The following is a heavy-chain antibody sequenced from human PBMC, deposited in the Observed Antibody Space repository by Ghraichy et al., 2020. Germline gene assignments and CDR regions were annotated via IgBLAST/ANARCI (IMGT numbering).Heavy chain of an antibody. CDR3: ARRVDIVVNRILNAYGDYDY. CDR1: GGSISSSSYY. V-gene: IGHV4-39*01. D-gene: IGHD4-17*01. Sequence: SETLSLTCTVSGGSISSSSYYWGWIRQPPGKGLEWIGSIYYSGSTYYNPSLKSRVTISVDTSKNQFSLKLSSVTAADTAVYYCARRVDIVVNRILNAYGDYDYWGQGTLVTVSS. J-gene: IGHJ4*02. CDR2: IYYSGST.